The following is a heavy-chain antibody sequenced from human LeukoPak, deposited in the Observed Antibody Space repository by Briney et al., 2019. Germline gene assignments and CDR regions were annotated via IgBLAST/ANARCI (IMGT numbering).Heavy chain of an antibody. V-gene: IGHV3-23*01. Sequence: HPGGSLRLSCAASGFTFSSYAMSWVRQAPGKGLEWVSAISGSGGSTYYADSVKGRFTISRDNSKNTLYLQMNSLRAEDTAVYYCASGWELLLKFDYWGQGTLVTVSS. CDR1: GFTFSSYA. CDR3: ASGWELLLKFDY. D-gene: IGHD1-26*01. CDR2: ISGSGGST. J-gene: IGHJ4*02.